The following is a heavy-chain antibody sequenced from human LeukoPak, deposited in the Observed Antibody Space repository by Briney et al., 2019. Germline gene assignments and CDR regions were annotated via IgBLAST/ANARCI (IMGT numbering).Heavy chain of an antibody. D-gene: IGHD2/OR15-2a*01. CDR2: ISFEGTTK. CDR1: GFSFSSYG. J-gene: IGHJ4*02. V-gene: IGHV3-30*18. Sequence: GGSLRLSCAASGFSFSSYGMHWVRQAPGKGLEWVAFISFEGTTKYYADSVKGGFTLSRDNSKKTLSLQLDSLRAEDAAVYYCAKDLIGTTWGFFDYWGQGTLVTVSS. CDR3: AKDLIGTTWGFFDY.